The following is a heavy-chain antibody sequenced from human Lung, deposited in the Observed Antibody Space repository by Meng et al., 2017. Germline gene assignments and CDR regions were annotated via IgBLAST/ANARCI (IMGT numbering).Heavy chain of an antibody. V-gene: IGHV3-33*01. CDR1: GFTFSSYG. CDR3: ARGGWYSSSSRVDY. CDR2: IWYDGSNK. J-gene: IGHJ4*02. Sequence: VQLVGSGGGLVQPGRSLRPSCAASGFTFSSYGMHWVRQAPGKGLEWVAVIWYDGSNKYYADSVKGRFTISRDNSKNTLYLQMNSLRAEDTAVYYCARGGWYSSSSRVDYWGQGTLVTVSS. D-gene: IGHD6-13*01.